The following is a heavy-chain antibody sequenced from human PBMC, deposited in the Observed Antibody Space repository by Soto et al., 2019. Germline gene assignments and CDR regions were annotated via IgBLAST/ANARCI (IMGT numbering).Heavy chain of an antibody. D-gene: IGHD6-19*01. Sequence: ASVKVSCKASGYTFTGYYMHWVRQAPGQGLEWMGWINPNSGGTNYAQKFQGWVTMTRDTSISTAYMELSRLRSDDTAVYYCARDLAVAGTYYYYYGMHVWGQGTTVTVSS. V-gene: IGHV1-2*04. CDR3: ARDLAVAGTYYYYYGMHV. J-gene: IGHJ6*02. CDR1: GYTFTGYY. CDR2: INPNSGGT.